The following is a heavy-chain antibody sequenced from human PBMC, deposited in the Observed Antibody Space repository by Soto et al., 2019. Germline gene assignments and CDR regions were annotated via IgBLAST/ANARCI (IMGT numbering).Heavy chain of an antibody. CDR2: IRANDESI. J-gene: IGHJ3*02. CDR1: GFDFRSYE. V-gene: IGHV3-48*03. CDR3: ARETLRDAIDI. Sequence: GGSLRLSCVASGFDFRSYEMNWVRQAPGKGLEWVSNIRANDESIYYADSVKGRVSVSRDNAKNSLFLEMNSLRVDDTAVYYCARETLRDAIDIWGQGTMGTVSS.